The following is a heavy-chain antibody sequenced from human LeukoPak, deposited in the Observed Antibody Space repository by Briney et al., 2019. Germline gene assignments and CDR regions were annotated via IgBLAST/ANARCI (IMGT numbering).Heavy chain of an antibody. CDR1: GGSISSGDYY. D-gene: IGHD3-10*01. V-gene: IGHV4-30-4*01. CDR2: IYYTGST. J-gene: IGHJ4*02. CDR3: ATSLRALYSLWFGD. Sequence: SETLSLTCTVSGGSISSGDYYWSWIRQPPGKGLEWIGYIYYTGSTYYNPSLKSRVTISVDTSKNQFSLKLSYVSAADTAVYYCATSLRALYSLWFGDWGQGTLVSVSS.